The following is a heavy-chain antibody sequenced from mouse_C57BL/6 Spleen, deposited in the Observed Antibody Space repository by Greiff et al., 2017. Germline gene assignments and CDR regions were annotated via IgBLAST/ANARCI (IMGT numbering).Heavy chain of an antibody. CDR1: GYAFRSYW. V-gene: IGHV1-80*01. Sequence: VQRVESGAELGKPGASVKISCKASGYAFRSYWMNWVKQRPGKGLEWIGQIYPGDGDTNYNGKFKGKATLTADKSSSTAYMQLSSLTSEDSAVYFCARSDYYGTPYAMDYWGQGTSATVSS. CDR3: ARSDYYGTPYAMDY. CDR2: IYPGDGDT. D-gene: IGHD1-1*01. J-gene: IGHJ4*01.